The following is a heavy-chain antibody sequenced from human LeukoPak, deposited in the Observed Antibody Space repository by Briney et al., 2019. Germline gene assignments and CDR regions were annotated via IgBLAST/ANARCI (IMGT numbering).Heavy chain of an antibody. CDR3: AREGSYCVGGDCYSFDF. J-gene: IGHJ4*02. D-gene: IGHD2-21*02. V-gene: IGHV1-2*02. CDR1: GYRFISNY. Sequence: ASVTVSCTASGYRFISNYIQWVRQAPGLGPEWMGWMHPGNGNTRYAEKFQGRVTMTRDTSINTAYMDLSSLRSDDTAVYYCAREGSYCVGGDCYSFDFWGQGTLITVSS. CDR2: MHPGNGNT.